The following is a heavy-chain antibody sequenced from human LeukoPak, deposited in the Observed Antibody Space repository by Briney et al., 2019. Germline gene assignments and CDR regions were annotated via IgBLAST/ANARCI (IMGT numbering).Heavy chain of an antibody. CDR1: GFTFSSYA. CDR2: ISYDGSNK. D-gene: IGHD2-15*01. CDR3: AGGQGYLIQL. J-gene: IGHJ4*02. Sequence: SGGSLRLSCAASGFTFSSYAMHWVRQAPGKGLEWVAVISYDGSNKYYADSVKGRFTISRDNSKNTLYLQMNSLRAEDTAVYYCAGGQGYLIQLWGQGTLVTVSS. V-gene: IGHV3-30*04.